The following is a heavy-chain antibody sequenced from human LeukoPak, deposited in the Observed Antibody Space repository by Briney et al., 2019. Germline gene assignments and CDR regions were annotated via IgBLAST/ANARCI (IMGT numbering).Heavy chain of an antibody. D-gene: IGHD5-24*01. CDR3: ARNCSNITYNSRRDNRFDP. CDR1: GDSISDSPYY. Sequence: SSETLSLTCSVSGDSISDSPYYWAWIRQPPGKGLEWIGSIFYSGSTHYNPSLKSRVTMSVDTSKNQFSLNLLFVTAADTAVYFCARNCSNITYNSRRDNRFDPWGQGTLVTVSS. CDR2: IFYSGST. V-gene: IGHV4-39*07. J-gene: IGHJ5*02.